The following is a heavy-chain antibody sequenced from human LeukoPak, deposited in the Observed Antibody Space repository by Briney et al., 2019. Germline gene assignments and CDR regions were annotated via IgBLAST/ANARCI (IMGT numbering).Heavy chain of an antibody. V-gene: IGHV3-23*01. D-gene: IGHD3-22*01. Sequence: PGGSLRLSCAASGFTFSSYAMSWVRQAPGKGLEWVSAISGSGGSTYYADSVKGRFTISRDNSKNTLYLQMNSLRAEDTAVYYCAKDLGYYDSSGYYYLWGQGTLSPSPQ. CDR1: GFTFSSYA. J-gene: IGHJ5*02. CDR2: ISGSGGST. CDR3: AKDLGYYDSSGYYYL.